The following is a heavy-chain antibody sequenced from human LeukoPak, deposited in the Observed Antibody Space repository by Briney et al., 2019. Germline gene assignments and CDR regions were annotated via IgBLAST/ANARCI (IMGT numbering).Heavy chain of an antibody. D-gene: IGHD1-1*01. V-gene: IGHV4-34*01. Sequence: PSETLSLTCAVYGGSFSGYYWSWIRQPPGKGLGWIGEINHSGSTNYNPSLKSRVTISVDTSKNQFSLKLSSVTAADTAVYYCARGLKLEIDYWGQGTLVTVSS. J-gene: IGHJ4*02. CDR1: GGSFSGYY. CDR3: ARGLKLEIDY. CDR2: INHSGST.